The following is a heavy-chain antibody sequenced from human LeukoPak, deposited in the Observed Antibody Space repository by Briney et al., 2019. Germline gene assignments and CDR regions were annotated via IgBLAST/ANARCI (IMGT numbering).Heavy chain of an antibody. CDR2: IYYNGIT. J-gene: IGHJ4*02. Sequence: SETLSLTCTVSGGSISSSSYYWGWIRQPPGKGLEWIANIYYNGITYYNPSLKSRVTISVDTSKYQFSLKLTSVTAADTAVYYCARQGGYGSGSYDYWGQGTLVTVSS. CDR1: GGSISSSSYY. V-gene: IGHV4-39*01. D-gene: IGHD3-10*01. CDR3: ARQGGYGSGSYDY.